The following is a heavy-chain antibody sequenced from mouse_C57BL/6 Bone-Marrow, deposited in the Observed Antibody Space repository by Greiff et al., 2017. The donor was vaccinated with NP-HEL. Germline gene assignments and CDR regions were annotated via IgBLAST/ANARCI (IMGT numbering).Heavy chain of an antibody. J-gene: IGHJ3*01. D-gene: IGHD1-1*01. CDR3: ASPVYYGSSYASFAY. V-gene: IGHV5-17*01. CDR2: ISSGSSTI. Sequence: EVKLVESGGGLVKPGGSLKLSCAASGFTFSDYGMHWVRQAPEKGLEWVAYISSGSSTIYYADTVKGRFTISRDNAKNTLFLQMTSLRSEDTAMYYCASPVYYGSSYASFAYWGQGTLVTVSA. CDR1: GFTFSDYG.